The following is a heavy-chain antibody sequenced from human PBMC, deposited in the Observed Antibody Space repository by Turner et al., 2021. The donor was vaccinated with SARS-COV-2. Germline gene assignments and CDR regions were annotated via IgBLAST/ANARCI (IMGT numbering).Heavy chain of an antibody. CDR2: ISPKWFET. J-gene: IGHJ4*02. Sequence: QVQLVQSGAEVKKPGAQVKVSCKASGYTFNDDYIHWVRQAPGQWLEWMGWISPKWFETKYAQNLQGRVIMTRDTSISTAYMELSRLRSDDTAVYVCARRGYLDYWGPGTLVTVSS. CDR1: GYTFNDDY. V-gene: IGHV1-2*02. CDR3: ARRGYLDY.